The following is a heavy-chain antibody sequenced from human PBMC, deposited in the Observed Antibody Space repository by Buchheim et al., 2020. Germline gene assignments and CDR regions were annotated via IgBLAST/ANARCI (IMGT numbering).Heavy chain of an antibody. CDR1: GGSISSYY. Sequence: QVQLQESGPGLVKPSETLSLTCTVSGGSISSYYWSWIRQPPGKGLEWIGYIYYSGSTNYNPSLKSRVTISVDTSKNQFSLKLSSVTAADTAVYYCARLDGDRDYFDYWGQGTL. V-gene: IGHV4-59*01. CDR2: IYYSGST. D-gene: IGHD5-24*01. CDR3: ARLDGDRDYFDY. J-gene: IGHJ4*02.